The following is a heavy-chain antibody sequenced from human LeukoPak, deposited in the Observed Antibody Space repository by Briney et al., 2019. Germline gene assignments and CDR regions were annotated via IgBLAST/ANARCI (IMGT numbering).Heavy chain of an antibody. CDR1: RFTFNSYA. CDR2: IGGSNGIT. CDR3: AKGWQQLWLF. V-gene: IGHV3-23*01. J-gene: IGHJ4*02. Sequence: PGGSLGLSCAASRFTFNSYAMSWVRQAPGKGLEWVSVIGGSNGITFYVGSVKGRFTISRDNSKDTLYLQMNSLRAEDTAVYYCAKGWQQLWLFGGQGTLVTVSS. D-gene: IGHD5-18*01.